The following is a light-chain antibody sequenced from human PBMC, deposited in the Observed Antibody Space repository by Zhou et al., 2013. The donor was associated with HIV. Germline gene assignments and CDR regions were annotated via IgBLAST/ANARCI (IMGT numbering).Light chain of an antibody. J-gene: IGKJ1*01. CDR1: QDISNF. CDR2: SAS. Sequence: IQLTQSPSSLSASAGDRVTITCRASQDISNFLAWYQQRPGTPPKLLIYSASTLQSGVPSRFRASGSGTLFTLTINNLQPEDFATYYCQQLYNYPRAFGQGTKVEI. CDR3: QQLYNYPRA. V-gene: IGKV1-9*01.